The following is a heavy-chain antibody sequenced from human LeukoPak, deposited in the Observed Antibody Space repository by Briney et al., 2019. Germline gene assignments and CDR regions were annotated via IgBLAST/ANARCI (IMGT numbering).Heavy chain of an antibody. J-gene: IGHJ4*02. CDR3: ARDAIIAAAGSDY. CDR2: IKPDGSDT. CDR1: GFTFSSYA. Sequence: GGSLRLSCAASGFTFSSYAMSWVRQAPGKGLEWVANIKPDGSDTYYVDSVKGRFTISRDNAKNSFYLQMNSLRAEDTAVYYCARDAIIAAAGSDYWGQGTLVTVSS. V-gene: IGHV3-7*01. D-gene: IGHD6-13*01.